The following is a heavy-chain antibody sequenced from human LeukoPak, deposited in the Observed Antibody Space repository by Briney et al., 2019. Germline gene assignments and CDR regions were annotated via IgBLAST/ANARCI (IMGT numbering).Heavy chain of an antibody. CDR2: ISGSGGST. J-gene: IGHJ4*02. CDR1: GFTFSSYA. D-gene: IGHD6-13*01. CDR3: AKASGYSSSWYEDY. V-gene: IGHV3-23*01. Sequence: GGSLRLSCAASGFTFSSYAMSWVRQAPGKGLEWVSAISGSGGSTYYADSVKGRFTISRDNSKNTLYLQMNSLRAEDTAVCYCAKASGYSSSWYEDYWGQGTLVTVSS.